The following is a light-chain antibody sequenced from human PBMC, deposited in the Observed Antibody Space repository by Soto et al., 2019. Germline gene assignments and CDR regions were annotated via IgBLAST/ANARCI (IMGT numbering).Light chain of an antibody. V-gene: IGLV1-44*01. J-gene: IGLJ2*01. CDR2: NNN. CDR3: AAWDDSLNGVI. CDR1: SSNIGSKT. Sequence: QSALTQPPSASGTPGQRVTISCSGSSSNIGSKTVNWYQQVPGTATKLLIYNNNQRPSGVPDRFSGSKSGTSASLAISALQSEDEADYYCAAWDDSLNGVIFGGGTQLTVL.